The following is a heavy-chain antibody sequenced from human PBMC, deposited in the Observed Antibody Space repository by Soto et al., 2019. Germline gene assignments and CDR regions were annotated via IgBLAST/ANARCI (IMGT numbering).Heavy chain of an antibody. J-gene: IGHJ4*02. CDR3: ARNPRIDGHFDY. CDR2: INPSGGST. Sequence: QVQLVQSGAEVKKPGASVKVSCKASGYTFTSYYMHWVRQAPGQGLEWMGIINPSGGSTSYAQKFQGRVNMTRDTSTSTVYMELSSLRSEDTAVYYCARNPRIDGHFDYWGQGTLVTVSS. CDR1: GYTFTSYY. D-gene: IGHD2-15*01. V-gene: IGHV1-46*01.